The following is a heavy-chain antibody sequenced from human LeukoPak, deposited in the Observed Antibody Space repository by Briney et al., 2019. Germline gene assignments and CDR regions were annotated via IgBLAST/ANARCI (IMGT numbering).Heavy chain of an antibody. CDR2: FELVHGDT. D-gene: IGHD5-18*01. CDR3: TAGRAYSLLDF. Sequence: GASVKVSCKVSGYRFTELSRHWVRQAPGKGLEWLGGFELVHGDTIYAQKFQGRVTMTEDTSTDTSYMELSSLGSEDTAVYFCTAGRAYSLLDFWGQGTLVMVSS. V-gene: IGHV1-24*01. J-gene: IGHJ4*02. CDR1: GYRFTELS.